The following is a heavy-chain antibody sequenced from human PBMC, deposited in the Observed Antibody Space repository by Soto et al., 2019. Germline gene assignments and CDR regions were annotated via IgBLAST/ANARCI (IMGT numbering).Heavy chain of an antibody. J-gene: IGHJ4*02. CDR1: GFIFSNYA. D-gene: IGHD3-9*01. CDR2: VGGNGLDT. Sequence: PGGSLRLSCAASGFIFSNYAMNWVRQAPGKGLEWVSAVGGNGLDTYYADSVKGRFTISRDNSKNTLYLQMNSLRAEDTAVYYCAGRTGYPFDCWGQGTLVTVSS. CDR3: AGRTGYPFDC. V-gene: IGHV3-23*01.